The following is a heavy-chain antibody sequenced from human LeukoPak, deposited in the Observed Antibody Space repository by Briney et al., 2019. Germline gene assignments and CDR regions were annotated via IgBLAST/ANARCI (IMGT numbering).Heavy chain of an antibody. J-gene: IGHJ4*02. CDR1: GFTFSSYS. Sequence: GGSLRLSCAASGFTFSSYSMNWVRQAPGKGLEWVSDISSSSSTIYYADSVKGRFTISRDNAKNSLYLKMNSLRAEDTAVYYCARTYYDFWSGYYSHEGNPFDYWGQGTLVTVSS. CDR2: ISSSSSTI. D-gene: IGHD3-3*01. CDR3: ARTYYDFWSGYYSHEGNPFDY. V-gene: IGHV3-48*01.